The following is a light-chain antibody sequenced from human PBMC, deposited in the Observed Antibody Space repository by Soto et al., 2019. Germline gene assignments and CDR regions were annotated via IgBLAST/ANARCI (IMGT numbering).Light chain of an antibody. V-gene: IGLV1-40*01. J-gene: IGLJ2*01. CDR3: QSYDTSLSASV. CDR1: RSNIGAGYA. CDR2: DNT. Sequence: QAVVTQPPSVSGAPGQRVTISCTGSRSNIGAGYAVHWYQQLPGTAPKLLIYDNTNRPSGVPDRFSASESGTSASLAITGLQSEDEADYYCQSYDTSLSASVFGGGTKLT.